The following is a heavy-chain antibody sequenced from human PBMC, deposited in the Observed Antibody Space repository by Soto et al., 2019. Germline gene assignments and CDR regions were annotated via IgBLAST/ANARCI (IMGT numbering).Heavy chain of an antibody. CDR1: GFTFNSHA. CDR3: AGGPRSCSYTSCYTIDY. Sequence: QVQLVESGGGVVQPGRSLGLTCAVSGFTFNSHAMHWVRQAPGKGLEWLAVISYRGANNYDADSVKGRFTISRDNSQNTLVLQMNSLSPNVTAVYYWAGGPRSCSYTSCYTIDYWGQGTMVTVSS. CDR2: ISYRGANN. D-gene: IGHD2-2*02. J-gene: IGHJ4*02. V-gene: IGHV3-30*03.